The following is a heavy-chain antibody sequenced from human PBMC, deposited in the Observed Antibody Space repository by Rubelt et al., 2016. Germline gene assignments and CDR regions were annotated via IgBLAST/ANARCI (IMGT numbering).Heavy chain of an antibody. J-gene: IGHJ4*02. CDR2: IYYSGST. D-gene: IGHD3-3*01. CDR3: ARSSPYYDFWSGYSTFDY. V-gene: IGHV4-31*03. CDR1: GGSISSGGYY. Sequence: QVQLQESGPGLVKPSQTLSLTCTVSGGSISSGGYYWSWIRQHPGKGLEWIGYIYYSGSTYYNPSLKSRVTISVDTSKNHFSLKLGSVTAADTAVYYCARSSPYYDFWSGYSTFDYWGQGTLVTVSS.